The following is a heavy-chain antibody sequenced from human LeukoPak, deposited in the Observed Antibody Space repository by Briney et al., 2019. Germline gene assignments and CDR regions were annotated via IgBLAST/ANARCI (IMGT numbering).Heavy chain of an antibody. V-gene: IGHV4-31*03. Sequence: SETLSLTCTVSGGSISSGGYYWSWIGQPPGKGLGWIGYIYYSGSTYYNPSLKSRVTISVDTSKNQFSLKLSSVTAADTAVYYCAREGYYGSGSYWYYFDYWGQGTLVTVSS. CDR3: AREGYYGSGSYWYYFDY. J-gene: IGHJ4*02. CDR2: IYYSGST. CDR1: GGSISSGGYY. D-gene: IGHD3-10*01.